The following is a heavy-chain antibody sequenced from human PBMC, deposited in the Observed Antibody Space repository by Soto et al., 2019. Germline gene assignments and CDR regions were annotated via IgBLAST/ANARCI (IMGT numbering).Heavy chain of an antibody. J-gene: IGHJ4*02. D-gene: IGHD6-19*01. V-gene: IGHV1-8*01. CDR1: GYTFTSYD. CDR3: ARELSSGWFSN. Sequence: QVQLVQSGAEVKKPGASVKVSCKASGYTFTSYDINWVRQATGQGLEWMGWMNPNSGNTGYAQKFQGRVTMTRNTSIITAYMERSTRRSEDTAVDYCARELSSGWFSNWGQGTLVPVSS. CDR2: MNPNSGNT.